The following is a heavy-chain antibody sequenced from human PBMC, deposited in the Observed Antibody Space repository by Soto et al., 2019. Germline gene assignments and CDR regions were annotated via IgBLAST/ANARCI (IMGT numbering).Heavy chain of an antibody. CDR2: ICSNDEK. Sequence: SAPKLINPKDPLTLTCTVSGFSLRNERKSMSRIRQPPGKAMEWLAHICSNDEKSYSTSLKSRLTISKDTCKSQVFLTMTNMDSVDTATYYCSLIIVDRVAAAGRVFLFDSWVQGTLVTVSS. CDR1: GFSLRNERKS. D-gene: IGHD6-13*01. V-gene: IGHV2-26*01. J-gene: IGHJ5*01. CDR3: SLIIVDRVAAAGRVFLFDS.